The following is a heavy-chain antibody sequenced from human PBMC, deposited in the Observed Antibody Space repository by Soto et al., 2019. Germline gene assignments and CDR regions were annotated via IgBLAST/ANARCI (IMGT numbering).Heavy chain of an antibody. Sequence: GGSLRLSCAASGFTFSSYSMNWVRQAPGKGLEWVSSISSSSSYIYYADSVKGRFTISRDNAKNSLYLQMNSLRAEDTAVYYCARRPSSYDILTGYDWFDPWGQGTLVTVSS. D-gene: IGHD3-9*01. J-gene: IGHJ5*02. CDR1: GFTFSSYS. V-gene: IGHV3-21*01. CDR2: ISSSSSYI. CDR3: ARRPSSYDILTGYDWFDP.